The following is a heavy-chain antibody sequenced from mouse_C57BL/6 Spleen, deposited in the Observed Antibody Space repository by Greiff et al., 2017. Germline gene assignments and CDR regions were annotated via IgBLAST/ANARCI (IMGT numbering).Heavy chain of an antibody. CDR2: IRSKSNNYAT. CDR1: GFSFNTYA. V-gene: IGHV10-1*01. Sequence: EVQVVESGGGLVQPKGSLKLSCAASGFSFNTYAMNWVRQAPGKGLEWVARIRSKSNNYATYYADSVKDRFTISRDDSESMLYLQMNNLKTEDTAMYYCVRNDYDEGDYYAMGYWGQGTSVTVSS. D-gene: IGHD2-4*01. CDR3: VRNDYDEGDYYAMGY. J-gene: IGHJ4*01.